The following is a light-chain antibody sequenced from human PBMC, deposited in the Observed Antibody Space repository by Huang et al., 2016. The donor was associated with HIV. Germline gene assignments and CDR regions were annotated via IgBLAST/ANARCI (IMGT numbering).Light chain of an antibody. CDR3: QLRSTWPGDT. J-gene: IGKJ4*01. V-gene: IGKV3-11*01. CDR1: QTVSSY. CDR2: DAS. Sequence: EIVLTQSPATLSLSPGERASQTVSSYLAWYQQKPGQAPRLLIYDASNRATGIPARFSGSGSGTDFTLTISSLEPEDFAVYYCQLRSTWPGDTFGGGTKVEIK.